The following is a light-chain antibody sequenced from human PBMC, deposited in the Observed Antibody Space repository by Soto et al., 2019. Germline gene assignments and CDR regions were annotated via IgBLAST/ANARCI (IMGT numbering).Light chain of an antibody. CDR1: ISNIGRNY. CDR3: AGWDDTKSAWV. V-gene: IGLV1-47*02. Sequence: QSVLTQPPSASGTPGKRVAISCSGSISNIGRNYVYWYQQFPGTAPKLLIHNNNQRPSGVPDRSSGSKSGTSASLAISGLRSEDEAAYYCAGWDDTKSAWVFGGGTKLTVL. J-gene: IGLJ3*02. CDR2: NNN.